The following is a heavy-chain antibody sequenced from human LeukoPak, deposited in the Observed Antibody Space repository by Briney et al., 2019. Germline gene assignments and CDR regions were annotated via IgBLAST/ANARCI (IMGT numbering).Heavy chain of an antibody. Sequence: GGSLRLSCTASGFTFSTYAMSWVRQAPGKGLEWVSSISGSAYRTYYADSVKGRFTVSWDSSKNTLYLQMNSLRAEDTAVYYRAKSFSSSWYMTFDYWGQGTLVTVSS. CDR2: ISGSAYRT. J-gene: IGHJ4*02. D-gene: IGHD6-13*01. CDR1: GFTFSTYA. V-gene: IGHV3-23*01. CDR3: AKSFSSSWYMTFDY.